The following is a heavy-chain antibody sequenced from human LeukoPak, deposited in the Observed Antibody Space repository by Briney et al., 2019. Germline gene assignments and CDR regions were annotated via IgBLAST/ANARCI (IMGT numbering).Heavy chain of an antibody. CDR2: ISSSSSYT. J-gene: IGHJ4*02. Sequence: PGGSLRLSCVVAGIPFSDFYMNWIRQAPGKGLEGISYISSSSSYTDYAESVKGRFTISRDNAKSALYLQMNDLRVEDTAVYYCAAGTAADYWGQGTLVIVSS. CDR3: AAGTAADY. D-gene: IGHD6-25*01. V-gene: IGHV3-11*03. CDR1: GIPFSDFY.